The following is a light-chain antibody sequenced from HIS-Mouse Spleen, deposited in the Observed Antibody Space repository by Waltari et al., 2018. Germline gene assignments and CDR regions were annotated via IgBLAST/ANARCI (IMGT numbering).Light chain of an antibody. CDR3: SSYTSSSTLVV. CDR2: EVS. Sequence: QSALPQPASVSGSPGQSITISCTGPSSDVGGYNYVSWYQQHPGTAPKLMIYEVSTRPSGVSNRFSGSKSGNTASLTISGLQAEDEADYYCSSYTSSSTLVVFGGGTKLTVL. CDR1: SSDVGGYNY. J-gene: IGLJ2*01. V-gene: IGLV2-14*01.